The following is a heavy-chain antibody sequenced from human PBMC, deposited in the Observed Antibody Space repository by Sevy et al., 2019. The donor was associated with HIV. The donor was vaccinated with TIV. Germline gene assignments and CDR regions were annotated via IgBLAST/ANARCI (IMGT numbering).Heavy chain of an antibody. J-gene: IGHJ4*02. CDR1: GFTFSSTW. D-gene: IGHD6-13*01. V-gene: IGHV3-74*01. CDR2: IATDPSDI. CDR3: ASEQAEAGPTPIEY. Sequence: GGSLRLSCAASGFTFSSTWMHWIRQVSGKGLEWVSRIATDPSDIIYAVSVRGRFTISRDNAKNTLYLQINELRAEDTGVYYGASEQAEAGPTPIEYWGQGTLVTVSS.